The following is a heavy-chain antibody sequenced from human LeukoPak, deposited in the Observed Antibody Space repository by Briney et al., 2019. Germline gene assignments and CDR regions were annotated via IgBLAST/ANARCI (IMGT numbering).Heavy chain of an antibody. CDR3: ARQGAYYDSSGYYYLFDY. V-gene: IGHV4-39*01. J-gene: IGHJ4*02. D-gene: IGHD3-22*01. Sequence: SETLSLTCTVSGGSISSNSYYWGWNRQPPGKGLEWIGSIYYSGSTYYNPSLKSRITISVATSKNQFSLNLSSVTAADTAVYYCARQGAYYDSSGYYYLFDYWGQGTLVTVSS. CDR1: GGSISSNSYY. CDR2: IYYSGST.